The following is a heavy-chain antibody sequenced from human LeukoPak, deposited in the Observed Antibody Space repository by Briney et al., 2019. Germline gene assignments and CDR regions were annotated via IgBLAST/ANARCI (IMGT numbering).Heavy chain of an antibody. J-gene: IGHJ3*02. CDR2: INPSGGST. CDR1: GYTFTSYG. Sequence: ASVKVSCKASGYTFTSYGISWVRQAPGQGLEWMGIINPSGGSTSYAQKFQGRVTMTRDMSTSTVYMELSSLRSEDTAVYYCARDYGGNWYAFDIWGQGTMVTVSS. V-gene: IGHV1-46*01. CDR3: ARDYGGNWYAFDI. D-gene: IGHD4-23*01.